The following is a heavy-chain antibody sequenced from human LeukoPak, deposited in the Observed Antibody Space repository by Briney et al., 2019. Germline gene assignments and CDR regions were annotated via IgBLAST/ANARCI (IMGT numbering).Heavy chain of an antibody. CDR2: XSAYNGNT. Sequence: ASVKVSCKASGYTFTSYGISWVRQAPGQGXXWMGWXSAYNGNTNYAQKLQGRVTMTTDTSTSTAYMEPRSLRSDDTAVYYCARASLVAARPGYWFDPWGQGTLVTVSS. CDR1: GYTFTSYG. V-gene: IGHV1-18*01. D-gene: IGHD6-6*01. J-gene: IGHJ5*02. CDR3: ARASLVAARPGYWFDP.